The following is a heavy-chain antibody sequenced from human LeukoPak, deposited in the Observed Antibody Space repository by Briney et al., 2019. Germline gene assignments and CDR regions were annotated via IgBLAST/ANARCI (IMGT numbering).Heavy chain of an antibody. CDR2: IWYEGSNK. Sequence: GRSLRLSCAASGFTFSSYGMHWVRQAPGKGLEWVAVIWYEGSNKYYADSVKGRFTISRDNSKNTLYLQMNSLRAEDTAVYYCAKVRDPYYDFWSGSRVFWFDPWGQGTLVTVSS. J-gene: IGHJ5*02. D-gene: IGHD3-3*01. CDR3: AKVRDPYYDFWSGSRVFWFDP. V-gene: IGHV3-33*06. CDR1: GFTFSSYG.